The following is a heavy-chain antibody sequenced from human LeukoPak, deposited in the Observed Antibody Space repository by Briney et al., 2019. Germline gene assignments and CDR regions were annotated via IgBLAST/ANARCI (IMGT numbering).Heavy chain of an antibody. J-gene: IGHJ4*02. Sequence: GGSLRLSCEASGFIFNSYWMGWVRQVPGKGLEWVSGINWNGGSTGYADSVKGRFTISRDNAKNSLYLQMNSLRAEDTALYHCARARNYYDSSGYPHYYFDYWGQGTLVTVSS. CDR1: GFIFNSYW. CDR3: ARARNYYDSSGYPHYYFDY. D-gene: IGHD3-22*01. CDR2: INWNGGST. V-gene: IGHV3-20*01.